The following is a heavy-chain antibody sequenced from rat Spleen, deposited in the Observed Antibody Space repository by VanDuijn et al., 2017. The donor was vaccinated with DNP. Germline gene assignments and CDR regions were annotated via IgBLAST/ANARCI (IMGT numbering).Heavy chain of an antibody. D-gene: IGHD1-5*01. J-gene: IGHJ2*01. CDR2: ISSGGST. Sequence: QVQLKESGPGLVQPSQTLSLTCTVSGFSLTSYGVSWVRQPPGKGLEWIAAISSGGSTYYNSALKSRLSISRDTSKSQVFLKMNSLQTEDTAIYFCTSDVIGTTRFDYWGQGVMVTVSS. CDR3: TSDVIGTTRFDY. CDR1: GFSLTSYG. V-gene: IGHV2S12*01.